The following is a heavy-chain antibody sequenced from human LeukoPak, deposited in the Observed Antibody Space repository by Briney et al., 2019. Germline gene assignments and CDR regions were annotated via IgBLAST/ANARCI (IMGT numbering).Heavy chain of an antibody. J-gene: IGHJ4*02. CDR1: EFTFSYYS. Sequence: GGSLRLSCAASEFTFSYYSMNWVRQAPGKGLEWVSSISSSSDYIYYADSVKGRFTISRDNAKNSLFLQMNSLRAEDTAVYYCAKGSGYYDSSGFDYWGQGTLVTVSS. D-gene: IGHD3-22*01. CDR3: AKGSGYYDSSGFDY. CDR2: ISSSSDYI. V-gene: IGHV3-21*01.